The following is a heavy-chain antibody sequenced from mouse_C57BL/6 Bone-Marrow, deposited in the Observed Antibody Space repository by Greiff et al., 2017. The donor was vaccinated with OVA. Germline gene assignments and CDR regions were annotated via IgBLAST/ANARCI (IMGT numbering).Heavy chain of an antibody. Sequence: QVQLQQSGAELMKPGASVKLSCKATGYTFTGYWLEWVKQRPGHGLEWIGEILPGSGSTNYNEKFKGKATFTADTSSNTAYMQLSSLTTEDSAIYYCARSPYYYGSSLSWFAYWGQGTLVTVSA. CDR1: GYTFTGYW. CDR2: ILPGSGST. V-gene: IGHV1-9*01. J-gene: IGHJ3*01. CDR3: ARSPYYYGSSLSWFAY. D-gene: IGHD1-1*01.